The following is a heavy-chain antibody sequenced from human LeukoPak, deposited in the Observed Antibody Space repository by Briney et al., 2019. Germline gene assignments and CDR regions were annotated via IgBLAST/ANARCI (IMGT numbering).Heavy chain of an antibody. V-gene: IGHV3-33*06. CDR2: IWFDEKNK. CDR3: AKDRAVAGTDARYYFDY. CDR1: RFTFSKYG. D-gene: IGHD6-19*01. J-gene: IGHJ4*02. Sequence: GGSLRLSCAASRFTFSKYGMHWVRQAPGKGLEWVAVIWFDEKNKYYADSVKGRFTISRDNSKNTLYLEMNSLRADDTAVYYCAKDRAVAGTDARYYFDYWGQGTLVTVSA.